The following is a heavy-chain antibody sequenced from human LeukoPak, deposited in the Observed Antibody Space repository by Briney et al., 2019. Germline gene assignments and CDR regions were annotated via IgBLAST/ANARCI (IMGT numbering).Heavy chain of an antibody. CDR2: TYYRSTWYN. CDR1: GDSVSINSVT. D-gene: IGHD2-2*01. Sequence: SQTLSLTCGISGDSVSINSVTWNWIRQSPSRGLEWLGRTYYRSTWYNDYAVSVRGRITVNPDTSKNQFSLHLNSVTPEDTAVYYCARRLTQYDCFDPWGQGILVTVSS. V-gene: IGHV6-1*01. J-gene: IGHJ5*02. CDR3: ARRLTQYDCFDP.